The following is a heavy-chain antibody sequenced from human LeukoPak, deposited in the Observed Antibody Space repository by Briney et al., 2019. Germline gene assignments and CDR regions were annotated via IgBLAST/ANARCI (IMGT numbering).Heavy chain of an antibody. V-gene: IGHV3-7*01. Sequence: GGSLRLSCAASGFTFSSYWMSWVRQAPGKGLEWVANIKQDGSERYYVDSVKGRFTISRDNAKNSLYLQMNSLRAEDTAVYYCARHRSSWLIDYWGQGTLVTVSS. CDR1: GFTFSSYW. CDR3: ARHRSSWLIDY. D-gene: IGHD6-6*01. J-gene: IGHJ4*02. CDR2: IKQDGSER.